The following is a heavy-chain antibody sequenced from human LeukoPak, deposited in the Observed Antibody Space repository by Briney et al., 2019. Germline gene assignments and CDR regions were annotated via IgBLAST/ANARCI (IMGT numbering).Heavy chain of an antibody. Sequence: GRSLRLSCAASGFTFSSYAMHWVRQAPGKGLEWVAVISYDGSNKYYADSVKGRFTISRDNSKNTLYLQMNSLRAEDTAVYYCAREEWELPYFDYWGQGTLVTVSS. CDR3: AREEWELPYFDY. CDR2: ISYDGSNK. V-gene: IGHV3-30-3*01. J-gene: IGHJ4*02. CDR1: GFTFSSYA. D-gene: IGHD1-26*01.